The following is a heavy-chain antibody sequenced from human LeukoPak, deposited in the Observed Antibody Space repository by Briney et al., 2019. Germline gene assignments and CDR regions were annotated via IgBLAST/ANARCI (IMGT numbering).Heavy chain of an antibody. V-gene: IGHV4-59*08. J-gene: IGHJ4*02. D-gene: IGHD3-10*01. CDR2: IYYSVNT. Sequence: SETLSLTCTVSSGSICSYYWSWIRQPPGKGLEWIGYIYYSVNTNYNPSLKSRVTISVDTSKNQFSLKLSSTPGTDANVYYCASHYYYGSGSYYYFDYWGQGTLVTVSS. CDR1: SGSICSYY. CDR3: ASHYYYGSGSYYYFDY.